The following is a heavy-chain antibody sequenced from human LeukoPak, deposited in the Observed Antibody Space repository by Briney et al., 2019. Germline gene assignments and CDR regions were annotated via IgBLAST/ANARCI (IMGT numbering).Heavy chain of an antibody. Sequence: PGGSLRLSCAASGFTFSSYAMHWVRQAPGKGLEWVAVISYDGSNKYYADSVKGRFTISRDNSKNTLYLQMNSLRAEDTAVYYCARDREVWYSSGWYNDYWGQGTLVTVSS. CDR1: GFTFSSYA. J-gene: IGHJ4*02. CDR3: ARDREVWYSSGWYNDY. D-gene: IGHD6-19*01. V-gene: IGHV3-30*01. CDR2: ISYDGSNK.